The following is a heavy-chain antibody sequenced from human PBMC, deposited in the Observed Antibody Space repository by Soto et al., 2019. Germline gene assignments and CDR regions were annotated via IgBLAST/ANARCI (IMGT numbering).Heavy chain of an antibody. Sequence: EVQLLESGGGLVQPGGSLRLSCAASGFTFSSYAMSWVRQAPGKGLEWVSAISGSGGSTYYADSVKGRFTISRDNSKNTLYLQLNSRSAEATAVDYCAKKGLPSRVPYFYYYMDVWGKGTTVTVSS. CDR1: GFTFSSYA. V-gene: IGHV3-23*01. J-gene: IGHJ6*03. CDR2: ISGSGGST. CDR3: AKKGLPSRVPYFYYYMDV.